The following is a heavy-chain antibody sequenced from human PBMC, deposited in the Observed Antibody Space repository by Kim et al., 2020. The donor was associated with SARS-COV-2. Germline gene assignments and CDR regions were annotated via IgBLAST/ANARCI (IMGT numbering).Heavy chain of an antibody. CDR1: GFTFSSYG. CDR3: AKDRARGVPFYYYYYGMDV. CDR2: ISYDGSNK. V-gene: IGHV3-30*18. Sequence: GGSQRLSCAASGFTFSSYGMHWVRQAPGKGLEWVAVISYDGSNKYYADSVKGRFTISRDNSKNTLYLQMNSLRAEDTAVYYCAKDRARGVPFYYYYYGMDVWGQGTTVTVSS. D-gene: IGHD3-10*01. J-gene: IGHJ6*02.